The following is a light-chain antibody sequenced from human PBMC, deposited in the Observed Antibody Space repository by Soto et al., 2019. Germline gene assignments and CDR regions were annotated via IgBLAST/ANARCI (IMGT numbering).Light chain of an antibody. CDR2: QAS. CDR1: QSVSHW. J-gene: IGKJ4*01. Sequence: DIPMTQSPSTLSASVGDRVTITCRASQSVSHWLAWYQQKPGKAPTVLIYQASTLESGVSSRFSGSGSGTEFTLTISSLQPDDFATYYCQQYSTYSITFGGGTKIEFK. V-gene: IGKV1-5*03. CDR3: QQYSTYSIT.